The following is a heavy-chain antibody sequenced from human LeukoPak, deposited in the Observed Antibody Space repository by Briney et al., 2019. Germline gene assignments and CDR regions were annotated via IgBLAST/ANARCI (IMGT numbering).Heavy chain of an antibody. CDR2: INPSRGRT. CDR1: GYTFTGYY. CDR3: ARGSSIHVLLYHYYYMDV. J-gene: IGHJ6*03. D-gene: IGHD2-2*01. V-gene: IGHV1-2*02. Sequence: ASVKVSCKASGYTFTGYYMHWGRQAPGQGLGVGGCINPSRGRTNYAQNFQDRVAMTRDTSISTAYMELSSLRSDDTAVYYCARGSSIHVLLYHYYYMDVWGKGTTVAVSS.